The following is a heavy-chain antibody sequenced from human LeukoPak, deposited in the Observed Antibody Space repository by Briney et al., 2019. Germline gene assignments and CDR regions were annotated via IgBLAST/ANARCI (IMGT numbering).Heavy chain of an antibody. Sequence: PSETLSLTCTVSGGSISSSNYYWGWIRQPPGKGLEWIGSIYYSGSTYYNPSLKSRVTISADTSKNQFSLKLSSVTAADTAVYYCARDMTGSGWNDAFDIWGQGTMVTVSS. CDR1: GGSISSSNYY. D-gene: IGHD6-19*01. CDR2: IYYSGST. CDR3: ARDMTGSGWNDAFDI. J-gene: IGHJ3*02. V-gene: IGHV4-39*02.